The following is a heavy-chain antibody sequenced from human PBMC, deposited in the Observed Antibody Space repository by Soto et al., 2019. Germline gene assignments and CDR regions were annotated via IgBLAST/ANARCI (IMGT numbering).Heavy chain of an antibody. J-gene: IGHJ4*02. CDR2: ISAYNGNT. CDR1: GYTFTSYG. CDR3: ARVVPAANALLDDILTGYPHFDY. V-gene: IGHV1-18*01. Sequence: ASVKVSCKASGYTFTSYGISWVRQAPGQGLERMGWISAYNGNTNYAQKLQGRVTMTTDTSTSTAYMELRSLRSDDTAVYYCARVVPAANALLDDILTGYPHFDYWRQGTLVTVSS. D-gene: IGHD3-9*01.